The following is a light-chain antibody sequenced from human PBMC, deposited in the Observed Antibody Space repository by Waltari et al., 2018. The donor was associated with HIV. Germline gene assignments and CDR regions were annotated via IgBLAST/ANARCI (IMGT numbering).Light chain of an antibody. J-gene: IGLJ3*02. Sequence: VLTQPPSASGTPEQTVTISCSGGSSNLGRSYVSWYQQLPGTAPKLLRYRKNQRPSGVPDRFSGSKAGTSASLAISGLRSEDEADYYCATWDDSLSGLWVFGGGTKLTVL. V-gene: IGLV1-47*01. CDR3: ATWDDSLSGLWV. CDR2: RKN. CDR1: SSNLGRSY.